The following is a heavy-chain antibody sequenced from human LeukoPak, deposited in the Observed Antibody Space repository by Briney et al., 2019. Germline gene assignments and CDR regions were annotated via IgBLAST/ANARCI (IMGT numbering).Heavy chain of an antibody. V-gene: IGHV1-3*01. J-gene: IGHJ3*02. Sequence: ASVKVSWKASGYTFTSYAMHWVRQAPGQRLEWMGWINAGNGNTKYSQKFQGRVTITRDTSASTAYMELSSLRSEDTAVYYCARMYYDILTGYYSGAFDIWGQGTMVTVSS. D-gene: IGHD3-9*01. CDR1: GYTFTSYA. CDR3: ARMYYDILTGYYSGAFDI. CDR2: INAGNGNT.